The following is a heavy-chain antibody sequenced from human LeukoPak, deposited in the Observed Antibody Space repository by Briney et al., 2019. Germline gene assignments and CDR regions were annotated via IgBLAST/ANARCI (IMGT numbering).Heavy chain of an antibody. D-gene: IGHD5-12*01. CDR1: GFTVSSNY. CDR2: IYNTGST. CDR3: ARARGYSIAATAYAFDI. V-gene: IGHV3-66*01. Sequence: PGGSLRLSCAASGFTVSSNYMSWVRQAPGKGLEWVSVIYNTGSTYYADSVKGRFTISRDNSKNTLYLQMNSLRAGDTAVYYCARARGYSIAATAYAFDIWGQGTMVTVSS. J-gene: IGHJ3*02.